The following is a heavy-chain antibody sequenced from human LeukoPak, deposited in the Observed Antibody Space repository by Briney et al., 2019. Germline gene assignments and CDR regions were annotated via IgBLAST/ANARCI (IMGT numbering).Heavy chain of an antibody. CDR2: AGESVHTT. D-gene: IGHD3-10*01. CDR1: GFTFATYG. J-gene: IGHJ3*01. Sequence: QTGGSLRLSCAASGFTFATYGISWVRQAPGKGLEWVSVAGESVHTTHYADSVKGRFIISRDNSKNTVHLQMNSLRAEDTAVYYCAKDSFTVVRGVGSDDGYAVWGQGTIVTVSP. V-gene: IGHV3-23*01. CDR3: AKDSFTVVRGVGSDDGYAV.